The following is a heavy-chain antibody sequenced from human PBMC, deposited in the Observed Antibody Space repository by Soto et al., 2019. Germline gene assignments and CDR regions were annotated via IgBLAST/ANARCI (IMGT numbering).Heavy chain of an antibody. D-gene: IGHD5-18*01. V-gene: IGHV1-18*01. CDR3: AKGSLGRGYSYGYGFN. CDR2: ISAYNGNT. Sequence: ASVKVSCKASGYTFTSYGISWVRQAPGQGLEWMGWISAYNGNTNYAQKLQGRVTMATDTSTSTAYMELRSLRSDDTAVYYCAKGSLGRGYSYGYGFNWGQGTLVTVSS. J-gene: IGHJ4*02. CDR1: GYTFTSYG.